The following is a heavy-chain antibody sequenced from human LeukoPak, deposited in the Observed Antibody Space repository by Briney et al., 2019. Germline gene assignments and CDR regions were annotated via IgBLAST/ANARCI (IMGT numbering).Heavy chain of an antibody. CDR3: ARDPEGCTSTSCYTRPWWYFDL. D-gene: IGHD2-2*02. CDR2: ISSGDSTI. J-gene: IGHJ2*01. V-gene: IGHV3-48*03. Sequence: GGSLRLSCAASGFTFSSYEMSWVRQAPGRGLEWVSYISSGDSTIRYADSVKGRFTISRDNAVDSLYLQMNSLRAEDTAVYYCARDPEGCTSTSCYTRPWWYFDLWGRGTLVTVSS. CDR1: GFTFSSYE.